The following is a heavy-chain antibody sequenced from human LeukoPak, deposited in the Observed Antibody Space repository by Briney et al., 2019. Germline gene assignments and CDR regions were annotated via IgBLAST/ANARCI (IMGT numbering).Heavy chain of an antibody. D-gene: IGHD4-17*01. CDR1: GFTFSSYW. CDR2: INQDESEK. J-gene: IGHJ6*03. Sequence: PGGSLRLSCAASGFTFSSYWMNWVRQAPGKGLEWVANINQDESEKYYVDSVKGRFTISRDNAKNSLYLQMNSLRAEDTAVYYCARDMTTVTSVYYYYYYYMDVWGKGTTVTVSS. CDR3: ARDMTTVTSVYYYYYYYMDV. V-gene: IGHV3-7*01.